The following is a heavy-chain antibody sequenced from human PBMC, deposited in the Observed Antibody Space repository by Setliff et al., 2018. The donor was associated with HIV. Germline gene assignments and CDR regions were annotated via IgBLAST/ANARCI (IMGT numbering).Heavy chain of an antibody. J-gene: IGHJ5*02. Sequence: SETLSLTCAVSSESIVSYYWNWIRQPPGRGLERIGYIHTSGRTKYNPSLKSRLTILVDTSKKQFSLRLTSVTAADTAVYYCSRAAYDAVDWLDPWGQGTLVTVSS. CDR3: SRAAYDAVDWLDP. CDR1: SESIVSYY. CDR2: IHTSGRT. D-gene: IGHD1-1*01. V-gene: IGHV4-4*08.